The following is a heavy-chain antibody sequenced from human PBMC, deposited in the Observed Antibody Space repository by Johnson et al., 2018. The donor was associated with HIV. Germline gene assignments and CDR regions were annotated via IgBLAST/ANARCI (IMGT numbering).Heavy chain of an antibody. Sequence: EVQLVESGGDLVQPGGSLRLSCTASGFSFRNYEMNWVRLAPGKGLEWISYISTIGDVIKYADSVKGRFTISRDNAKNTVHLQMNSLRAKDTAVYYCARECQYHYDSSGCTDDAFDIWGQGTMVTVSS. D-gene: IGHD3-22*01. J-gene: IGHJ3*02. V-gene: IGHV3-48*03. CDR1: GFSFRNYE. CDR2: ISTIGDVI. CDR3: ARECQYHYDSSGCTDDAFDI.